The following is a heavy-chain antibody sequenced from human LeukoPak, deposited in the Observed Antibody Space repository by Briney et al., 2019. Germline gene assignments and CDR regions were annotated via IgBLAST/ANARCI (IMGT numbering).Heavy chain of an antibody. D-gene: IGHD4/OR15-4a*01. V-gene: IGHV1-69*01. J-gene: IGHJ4*02. CDR3: ARALLDDYGGDFDS. CDR1: GGSFTNHV. Sequence: SVTVSCKASGGSFTNHVISWVRQAPGQGLEWVGGIIPMLNAANYALKMQGRVTITADESTTTAYLGLNSLRSEDTAVYYCARALLDDYGGDFDSWGQGTMVIVSS. CDR2: IIPMLNAA.